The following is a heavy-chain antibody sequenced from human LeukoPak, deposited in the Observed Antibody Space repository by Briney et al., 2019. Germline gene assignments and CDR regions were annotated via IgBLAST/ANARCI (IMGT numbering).Heavy chain of an antibody. Sequence: SETLSLTCTVSGGSISSSSYYWGWIRQPPGKGLEWIGSIYYSGSPYYNPSLKSRVTISVDTSKNQFSLKLSSVTAADTAVYYCARLISDAFDIWGQGTMVTVSS. CDR3: ARLISDAFDI. CDR2: IYYSGSP. V-gene: IGHV4-39*01. CDR1: GGSISSSSYY. J-gene: IGHJ3*02.